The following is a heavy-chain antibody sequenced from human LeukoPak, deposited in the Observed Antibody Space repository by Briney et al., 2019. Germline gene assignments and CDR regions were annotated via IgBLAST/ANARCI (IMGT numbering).Heavy chain of an antibody. Sequence: ASVKVSCKASGYTFTSYGISWVRQAPGQGLEWMGWISAYNGNTNYAQKLQGRVTMTTDTSTSTAYMELRSLRSDDTAVYYCARVHYRSSWSPVGYDFDYWGQGTLVTVSS. CDR2: ISAYNGNT. V-gene: IGHV1-18*01. D-gene: IGHD6-13*01. CDR1: GYTFTSYG. J-gene: IGHJ4*02. CDR3: ARVHYRSSWSPVGYDFDY.